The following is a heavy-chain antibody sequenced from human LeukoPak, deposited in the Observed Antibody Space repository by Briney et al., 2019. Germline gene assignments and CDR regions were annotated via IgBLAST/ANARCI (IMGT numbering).Heavy chain of an antibody. Sequence: ASVKVSCKASGYTFTGYYMHWVRQARGHGLEGMGWINPNSGGTTYAQKFQARVTMTRDTSISTAYMELSRLRSDVTAVYSCANDRQGQLERPRGMDVWGQGTTVTVSS. D-gene: IGHD1-1*01. V-gene: IGHV1-2*02. CDR1: GYTFTGYY. CDR3: ANDRQGQLERPRGMDV. CDR2: INPNSGGT. J-gene: IGHJ6*02.